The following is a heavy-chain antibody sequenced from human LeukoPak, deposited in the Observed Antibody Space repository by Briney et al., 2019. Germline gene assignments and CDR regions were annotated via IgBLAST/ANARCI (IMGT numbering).Heavy chain of an antibody. CDR1: GFTFSSYA. Sequence: PGGSLRLSCAASGFTFSSYAMHWVRQAPGKGLEYVSTISSNGGSTYYANSVKGRFTISRDNSRNTLYLQVGSLRAEDMAVYYCARGQIAYSGSYSDYWGQGTLVTVSS. CDR3: ARGQIAYSGSYSDY. D-gene: IGHD1-26*01. CDR2: ISSNGGST. J-gene: IGHJ4*02. V-gene: IGHV3-64*01.